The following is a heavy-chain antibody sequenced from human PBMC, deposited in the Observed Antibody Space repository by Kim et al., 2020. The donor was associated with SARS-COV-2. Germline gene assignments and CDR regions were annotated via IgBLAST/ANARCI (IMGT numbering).Heavy chain of an antibody. D-gene: IGHD3-10*01. V-gene: IGHV5-51*01. CDR1: GYSFTSYW. J-gene: IGHJ6*02. CDR2: IYPGDSDT. Sequence: GESLKISCKGSGYSFTSYWIGWVRQMPGKGLEWMGIIYPGDSDTRYSPSFQGQVTISADKSISTAYLQWSSLKAPDTAMYYCARFQGGSLDRVRGVSGYPLDVWGQGTTVTVSS. CDR3: ARFQGGSLDRVRGVSGYPLDV.